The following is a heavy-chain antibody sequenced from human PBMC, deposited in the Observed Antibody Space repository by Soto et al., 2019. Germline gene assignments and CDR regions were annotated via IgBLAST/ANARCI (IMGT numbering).Heavy chain of an antibody. Sequence: QVQLVQSGGEVKKPGASVKVSCKASGYTFTTYGISWVRQAPGQGLEWMGWISAYNGNTSYEQKLQGRVTMTTDTSTSTAYMKLRSLRSDDTAVYYCARVFFRLFAFDIWGQGTMVTVSS. J-gene: IGHJ3*02. CDR2: ISAYNGNT. V-gene: IGHV1-18*01. CDR1: GYTFTTYG. CDR3: ARVFFRLFAFDI. D-gene: IGHD3-22*01.